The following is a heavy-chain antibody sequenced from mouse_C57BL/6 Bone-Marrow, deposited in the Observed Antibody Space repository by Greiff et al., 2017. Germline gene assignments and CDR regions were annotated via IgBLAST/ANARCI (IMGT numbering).Heavy chain of an antibody. Sequence: QVQLQQPGAELVMPGASVKLSCKASGYTFTSYWMHWVKQRPGQGLEWIGEIDPSDSYTNYNQKFKGKSTLTVDKSSSTAYMQLSSLTSEDSAVYYCARGSLDGYSFAYWGQGTLVTVSA. CDR2: IDPSDSYT. V-gene: IGHV1-69*01. CDR1: GYTFTSYW. CDR3: ARGSLDGYSFAY. D-gene: IGHD2-3*01. J-gene: IGHJ3*01.